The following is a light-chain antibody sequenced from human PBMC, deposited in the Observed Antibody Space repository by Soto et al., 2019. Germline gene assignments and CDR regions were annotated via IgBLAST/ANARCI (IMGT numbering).Light chain of an antibody. V-gene: IGLV2-14*03. CDR2: DVT. Sequence: QSALTQPASVSGSPGQSITISCTGTSTDVGGNKYVSWYQHHPGEAPKVVIYDVTTRPSGVSNRFSGSKSGNTAALTISGLRAEDEADYYCYSHIDGITGVFGGGTKLTVL. CDR3: YSHIDGITGV. J-gene: IGLJ2*01. CDR1: STDVGGNKY.